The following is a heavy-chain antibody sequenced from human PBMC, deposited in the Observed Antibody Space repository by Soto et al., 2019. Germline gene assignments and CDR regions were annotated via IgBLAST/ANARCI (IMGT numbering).Heavy chain of an antibody. CDR1: GGTFSSYA. D-gene: IGHD3-10*01. Sequence: GASVKVSCKASGGTFSSYAISWVRQAPGQGLEWMGGIIPIFGTANYAQKFQGRVTITADESTSTAYMELSSLRSEDTAVYYCARDSTMVRGVIISGPWFDPWGQGTLVTVS. CDR2: IIPIFGTA. V-gene: IGHV1-69*13. CDR3: ARDSTMVRGVIISGPWFDP. J-gene: IGHJ5*02.